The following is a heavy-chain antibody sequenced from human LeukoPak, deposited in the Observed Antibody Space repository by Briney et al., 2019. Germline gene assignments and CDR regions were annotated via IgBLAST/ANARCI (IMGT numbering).Heavy chain of an antibody. Sequence: GGSLRLSCAASGFTFSSYGMHWVRQAPGKGLEWVAVISYDGSNKYYADSVKGRFTISRDNSKNTLYLQMNSLRAEDTAVYYCAKDLGYGSGSDYYYGMDVWGQGTTVTVSS. V-gene: IGHV3-30*18. CDR2: ISYDGSNK. CDR3: AKDLGYGSGSDYYYGMDV. D-gene: IGHD3-10*01. CDR1: GFTFSSYG. J-gene: IGHJ6*02.